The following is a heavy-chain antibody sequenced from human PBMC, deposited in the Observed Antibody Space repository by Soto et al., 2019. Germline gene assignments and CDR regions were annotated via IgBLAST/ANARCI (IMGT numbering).Heavy chain of an antibody. D-gene: IGHD2-2*01. CDR1: GYTLTELS. J-gene: IGHJ4*02. CDR3: ATTGSAYCISTSCYRKLWDD. Sequence: ASVKVSCKVSGYTLTELSMHWVRQAPGKGLEWMGGFDPEDGETIYAQKFQGRVTMTEDTSTDTAYMELSSLRSEDTAVYYCATTGSAYCISTSCYRKLWDDWGQGTLGTVSS. V-gene: IGHV1-24*01. CDR2: FDPEDGET.